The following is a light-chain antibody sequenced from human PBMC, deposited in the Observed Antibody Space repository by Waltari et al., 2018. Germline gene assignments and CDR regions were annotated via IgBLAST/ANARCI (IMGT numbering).Light chain of an antibody. CDR2: DVS. Sequence: QSALTQPASVSGSPGQSITVSCIATSNDIGRYNFVSWFQQHPGRAPKLMIYDVSERPLGVSNRFSGSKAGNTASLTISGLQAEDEADYYCFSYAGSNSFAFGGGTRVTVL. J-gene: IGLJ2*01. CDR1: SNDIGRYNF. CDR3: FSYAGSNSFA. V-gene: IGLV2-23*02.